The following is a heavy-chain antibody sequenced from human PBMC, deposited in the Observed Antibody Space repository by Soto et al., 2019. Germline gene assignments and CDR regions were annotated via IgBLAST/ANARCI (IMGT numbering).Heavy chain of an antibody. CDR2: IRNKTNNYAT. CDR1: GFTFSDSA. CDR3: ARGRYDSSGYLRDAFDI. J-gene: IGHJ3*02. Sequence: GGSLRLSCAASGFTFSDSAMHWVRQASGKGLEWIGRIRNKTNNYATTFIASVRGRFTISRDNAKKSLYLQMNSLRAEDTTAYYCARGRYDSSGYLRDAFDIWGQGTLVTVSS. V-gene: IGHV3-73*01. D-gene: IGHD3-22*01.